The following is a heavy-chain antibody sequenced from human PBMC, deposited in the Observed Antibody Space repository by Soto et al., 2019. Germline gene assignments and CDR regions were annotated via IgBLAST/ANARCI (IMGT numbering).Heavy chain of an antibody. J-gene: IGHJ5*02. Sequence: PSETLSLTCTVSGGSISSSSYYWGWIRQPPGKGLEWIGSIYYSGSTYYNPSLKSRVTISVDTSKNQFSLKLSSVTAADTAVYYCARSPNIADRPSKWFDPWGQGTLVTVSS. CDR3: ARSPNIADRPSKWFDP. CDR2: IYYSGST. D-gene: IGHD6-6*01. V-gene: IGHV4-39*01. CDR1: GGSISSSSYY.